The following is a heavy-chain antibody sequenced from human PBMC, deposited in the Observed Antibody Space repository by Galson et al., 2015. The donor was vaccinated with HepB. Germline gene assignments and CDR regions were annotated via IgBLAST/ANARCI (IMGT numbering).Heavy chain of an antibody. J-gene: IGHJ3*02. CDR3: ARGGSLGSSWDDAFDI. D-gene: IGHD6-13*01. Sequence: SLRLSCAASGFIFSSYAMNWVRQAPGKGLEWVSSISGIGRATYYADSVKGRFTMSRDNSNNTLYLQMNSLRAEDTAVYYCARGGSLGSSWDDAFDIWGQGTMVTVSS. CDR2: ISGIGRAT. V-gene: IGHV3-23*01. CDR1: GFIFSSYA.